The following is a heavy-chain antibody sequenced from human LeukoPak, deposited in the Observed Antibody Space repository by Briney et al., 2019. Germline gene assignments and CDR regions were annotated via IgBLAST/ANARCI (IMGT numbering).Heavy chain of an antibody. Sequence: GGSLRLSCAASEFTFSSYEMNWVRQAPGKGLEWLSYISGSGSTIHYADSVKGRFTISRDNAKNSLYLQMNSLRAEDTAVYYCARDRSGWYGSLDYWGRGTLVTVSS. CDR3: ARDRSGWYGSLDY. V-gene: IGHV3-48*03. CDR2: ISGSGSTI. J-gene: IGHJ4*02. CDR1: EFTFSSYE. D-gene: IGHD6-13*01.